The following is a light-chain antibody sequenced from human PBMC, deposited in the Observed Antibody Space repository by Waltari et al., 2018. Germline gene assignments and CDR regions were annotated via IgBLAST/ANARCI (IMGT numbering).Light chain of an antibody. CDR3: CSYAGSSTHVL. V-gene: IGLV2-23*02. J-gene: IGLJ2*01. CDR2: DVS. CDR1: SSDVGGYNY. Sequence: QYALTQPASVSGSPGQSITISCTGTSSDVGGYNYVSWYQQYPDKAPKLMIYDVSKRPSGVSIRFSGSKSGNTASLTISGLQAEDEADYYCCSYAGSSTHVLFGGGTKLTVL.